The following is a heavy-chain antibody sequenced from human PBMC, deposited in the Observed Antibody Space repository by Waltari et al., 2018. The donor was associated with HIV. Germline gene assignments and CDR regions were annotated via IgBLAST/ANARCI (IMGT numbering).Heavy chain of an antibody. V-gene: IGHV3-53*01. D-gene: IGHD3-10*01. CDR2: LYNEGRT. CDR3: ARMKRSYGSGQARYFYFGMDV. Sequence: EVHLVESGGGLVQPGGSLRLSCAASGFSVSDNYMSWVRMAPGKGLQWVSVLYNEGRTQYIDSVKGRLTIFRDNSKNALYLQMNSLRVDDTAVYYCARMKRSYGSGQARYFYFGMDVWGQGTTVIVSS. J-gene: IGHJ6*02. CDR1: GFSVSDNY.